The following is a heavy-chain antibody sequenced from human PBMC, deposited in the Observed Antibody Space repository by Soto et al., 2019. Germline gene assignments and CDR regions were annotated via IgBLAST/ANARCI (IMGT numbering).Heavy chain of an antibody. CDR3: ARVQAYYYYGMDV. CDR1: GGSISSGGYY. CDR2: IYYSGST. V-gene: IGHV4-31*03. Sequence: QVQLQESGPGLVKPSQTLSLTCTVSGGSISSGGYYWSWIRQHPGKGLEWIGYIYYSGSTYYNPSPKSRVTKSVDTSKNPFSLKLSSVTAADTAVYYCARVQAYYYYGMDVWGQGTTVTVSS. J-gene: IGHJ6*02.